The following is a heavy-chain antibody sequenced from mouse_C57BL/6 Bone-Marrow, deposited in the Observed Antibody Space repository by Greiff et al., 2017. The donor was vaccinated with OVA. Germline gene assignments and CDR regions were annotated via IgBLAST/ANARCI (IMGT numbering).Heavy chain of an antibody. V-gene: IGHV1-59*01. J-gene: IGHJ2*01. CDR3: ARSSESYSNY. CDR2: IDPSDSYT. Sequence: QVQLKQPGAELVRPGTSVKLSCKASGYTFTSYWMHWVKQRPGQGLEWIGVIDPSDSYTNYNQKFKGKATLTVDTSSSTAYMQLSSLTSEDSAVYYCARSSESYSNYWGQGTTLTVSS. D-gene: IGHD2-5*01. CDR1: GYTFTSYW.